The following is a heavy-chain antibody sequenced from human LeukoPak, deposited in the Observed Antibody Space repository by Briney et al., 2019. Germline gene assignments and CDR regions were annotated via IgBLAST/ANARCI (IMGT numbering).Heavy chain of an antibody. CDR3: ARGGSSSWYPGGPLFDY. Sequence: GRSLRLSCAASGFTFSSYGMHWVRQAPGKGLECVAVMSSDGSNKYYADSVKGRFTISRDNAKNSLYLQMNSLRAEDTAVYYCARGGSSSWYPGGPLFDYWGQGTLVTVSS. D-gene: IGHD6-13*01. CDR1: GFTFSSYG. CDR2: MSSDGSNK. J-gene: IGHJ4*02. V-gene: IGHV3-30*03.